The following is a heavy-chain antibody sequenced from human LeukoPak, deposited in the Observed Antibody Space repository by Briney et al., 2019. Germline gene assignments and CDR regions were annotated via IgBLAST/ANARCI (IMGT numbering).Heavy chain of an antibody. J-gene: IGHJ3*02. D-gene: IGHD5-18*01. Sequence: GGSLRLSCSASGFTFSSYELNWVRQAPGKGLEWVSHISTSASTIYYAHSVRGRFTISRDNAKNTLYLQMNSLRAEDTAVYYCARGVRYGALDIWGQGTMVTVSS. V-gene: IGHV3-48*03. CDR3: ARGVRYGALDI. CDR2: ISTSASTI. CDR1: GFTFSSYE.